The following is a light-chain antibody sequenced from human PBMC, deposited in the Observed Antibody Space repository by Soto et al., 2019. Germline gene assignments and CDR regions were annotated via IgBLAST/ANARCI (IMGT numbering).Light chain of an antibody. V-gene: IGKV3-20*01. J-gene: IGKJ2*02. CDR2: DAS. CDR3: QQYGSSPLCT. CDR1: QRVSSTS. Sequence: EIVLTQSPGTLSLSPGERATLSCRASQRVSSTSLAWYQQKPGQAPRLLIYDASSMATGIPDRFSGSGYGTDFPLTISRLEPEDFAMYYCQQYGSSPLCTFGQGTKLQIK.